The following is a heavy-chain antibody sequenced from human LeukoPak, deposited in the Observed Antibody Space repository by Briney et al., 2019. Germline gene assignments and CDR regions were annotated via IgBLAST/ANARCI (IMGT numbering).Heavy chain of an antibody. V-gene: IGHV4-61*08. CDR1: GGSISSGGYY. CDR3: ARDFYYDSSGYYDALDI. Sequence: PPQTLSLTCTVSGGSISSGGYYWSWIRQPPGKGLEWIGYMYYSGSTSYNPSLKSRVTISVDTSKNQFSLKLSSVAAADTAVYYCARDFYYDSSGYYDALDIWGQGTMVTASS. J-gene: IGHJ3*02. D-gene: IGHD3-22*01. CDR2: MYYSGST.